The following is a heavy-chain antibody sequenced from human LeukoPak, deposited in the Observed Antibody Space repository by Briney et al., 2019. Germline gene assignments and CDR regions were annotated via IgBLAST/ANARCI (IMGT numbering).Heavy chain of an antibody. D-gene: IGHD6-19*01. CDR3: TRCRHVAVAGTPHFDY. V-gene: IGHV1-2*02. CDR2: INPNSGGT. Sequence: GASVKVSSKASGYTFTDYHIHWVRQAPGQGLEWMGWINPNSGGTNYAEKFHGRLTTTRDTSISTAFMELSGLRSDDTAVYYCTRCRHVAVAGTPHFDYWGQGALVTVSS. J-gene: IGHJ4*02. CDR1: GYTFTDYH.